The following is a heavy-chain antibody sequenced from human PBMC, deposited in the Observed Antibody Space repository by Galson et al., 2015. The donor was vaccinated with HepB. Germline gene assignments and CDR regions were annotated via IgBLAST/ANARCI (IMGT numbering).Heavy chain of an antibody. J-gene: IGHJ4*02. CDR1: GGSVSSGSYY. CDR3: ARGMGTTDY. Sequence: SETLSLTCTVSGGSVSSGSYYWSWIRQPPGKGLEWIGYIYYSGSTNYNPSLKSRVTISVDTSKNQFSLKLSSVTAADTAVYYCARGMGTTDYWGQGTLVTASS. D-gene: IGHD7-27*01. CDR2: IYYSGST. V-gene: IGHV4-61*01.